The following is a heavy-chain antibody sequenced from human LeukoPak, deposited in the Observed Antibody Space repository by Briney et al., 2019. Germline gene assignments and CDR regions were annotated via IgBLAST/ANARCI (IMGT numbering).Heavy chain of an antibody. CDR3: AIPGGGSSWYYFDY. CDR2: IIPIFGTA. V-gene: IGHV1-69*06. D-gene: IGHD6-13*01. J-gene: IGHJ4*02. CDR1: GGTFSSYA. Sequence: ASVKVSCKASGGTFSSYAISWVRQAPGQGLEWMGGIIPIFGTANYAQKFQGRVTITADKSTSTAYMELSSLRSEDTAVYYCAIPGGGSSWYYFDYWGQGTLVTVSS.